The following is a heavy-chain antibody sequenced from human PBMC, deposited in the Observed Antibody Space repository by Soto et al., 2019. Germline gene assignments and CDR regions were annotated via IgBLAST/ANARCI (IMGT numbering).Heavy chain of an antibody. CDR1: GFTFTDAW. D-gene: IGHD5-18*01. J-gene: IGHJ4*02. CDR3: ANINRGYSYANY. V-gene: IGHV3-15*07. CDR2: LKSYTDGGTT. Sequence: PGGALRLSCAASGFTFTDAWMIWVRQAPGKGLEWVGRLKSYTDGGTTDYAAPVKGRFTVSRDDSKNTLYLQMNSLKTEDTAVYNCANINRGYSYANYWGQGTLVTVS.